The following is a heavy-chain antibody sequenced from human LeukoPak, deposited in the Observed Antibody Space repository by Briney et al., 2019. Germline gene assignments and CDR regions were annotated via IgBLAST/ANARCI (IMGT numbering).Heavy chain of an antibody. CDR3: ARETSIPFDY. J-gene: IGHJ4*02. CDR2: IYYSGST. V-gene: IGHV4-59*12. Sequence: SETLSLTCTVSGGSISSYYWSWIRQPPGKGLEWIGYIYYSGSTNYDPSLKSRVTISVDTSKNQFSLKLSSVTAVDTAVYYCARETSIPFDYWGQGTLVTVSS. D-gene: IGHD1/OR15-1a*01. CDR1: GGSISSYY.